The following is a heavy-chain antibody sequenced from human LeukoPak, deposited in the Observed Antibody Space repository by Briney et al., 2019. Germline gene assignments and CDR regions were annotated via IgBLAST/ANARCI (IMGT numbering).Heavy chain of an antibody. J-gene: IGHJ4*02. Sequence: EASVKVSCKASGYTFSSYYIHWVRQAPGQGLQWMGVINPSGSNSRYAEEFQGRVTMTRDTSTSTVYMELSSLRSEDTAVYYCARDLPNTVTQGVFDYWGQGTLVTVSS. CDR2: INPSGSNS. D-gene: IGHD4-17*01. CDR1: GYTFSSYY. CDR3: ARDLPNTVTQGVFDY. V-gene: IGHV1-46*01.